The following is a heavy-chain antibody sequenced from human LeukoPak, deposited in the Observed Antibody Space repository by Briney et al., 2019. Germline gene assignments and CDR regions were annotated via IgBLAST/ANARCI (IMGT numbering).Heavy chain of an antibody. Sequence: GESLKISCEGSGYSFSNTWIAWVRQMPGKGLEWMGIIYPGDSNIRYNPSFQGQVTISADKSISTAYLQWSSLKASDTAMYYCAKHGPAMATIPSAMDVWGQGTTVTVSS. V-gene: IGHV5-51*01. CDR1: GYSFSNTW. CDR2: IYPGDSNI. CDR3: AKHGPAMATIPSAMDV. D-gene: IGHD5-24*01. J-gene: IGHJ6*02.